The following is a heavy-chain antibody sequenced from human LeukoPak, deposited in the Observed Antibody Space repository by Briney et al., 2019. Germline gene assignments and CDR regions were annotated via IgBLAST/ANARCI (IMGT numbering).Heavy chain of an antibody. CDR2: ISWNSGSI. CDR3: AKDIVWFGETYYYGMDV. D-gene: IGHD3-10*01. J-gene: IGHJ6*02. Sequence: GGSLRLSCAASGFTFDDYAMHWVRQAPGKGLEWVSGISWNSGSIGYADSVKGRFTISRDNAKNSLYLQMNSLRAEDTALYYCAKDIVWFGETYYYGMDVWGQGTTVTVSS. CDR1: GFTFDDYA. V-gene: IGHV3-9*01.